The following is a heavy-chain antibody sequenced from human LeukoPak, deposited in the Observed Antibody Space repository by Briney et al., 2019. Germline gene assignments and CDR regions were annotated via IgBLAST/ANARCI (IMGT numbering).Heavy chain of an antibody. Sequence: SGGSLRLSCAASGFRFSSSVMFWVRQAPGKGLEYVSHISSSGYTTYYSNSVKGRFTISRDNSKNTLYLQMGSLRTEDVAVYYCARDGERALDSWGQGTLVTVSS. CDR2: ISSSGYTT. V-gene: IGHV3-64*01. CDR3: ARDGERALDS. J-gene: IGHJ4*02. CDR1: GFRFSSSV.